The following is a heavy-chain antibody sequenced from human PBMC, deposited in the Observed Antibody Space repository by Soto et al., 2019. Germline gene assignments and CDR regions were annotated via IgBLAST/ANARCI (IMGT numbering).Heavy chain of an antibody. J-gene: IGHJ6*02. CDR3: ARDDSSGYYAYYYGMDV. CDR1: GITFRNYA. Sequence: PGGSLRLSCAASGITFRNYAMSWVRQAPGKGLEWVSSISGSGGSTYYADSVKGRFTISRDNSKNTLYLQMNSLRAEDTAVYYCARDDSSGYYAYYYGMDVWGQGTTVTVSS. V-gene: IGHV3-23*01. D-gene: IGHD3-22*01. CDR2: ISGSGGST.